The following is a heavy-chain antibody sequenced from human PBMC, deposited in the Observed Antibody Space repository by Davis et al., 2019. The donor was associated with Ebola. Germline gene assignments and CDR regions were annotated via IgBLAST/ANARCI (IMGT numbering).Heavy chain of an antibody. D-gene: IGHD3-10*01. J-gene: IGHJ6*02. CDR2: ISYDGSNK. CDR3: ARGRITMVRGVIDYYGMDV. Sequence: GESLKISCAASGFTFSSYAMHRVRQAPGKGLEWVAVISYDGSNKYYADSVKGRFTISRDNSKNTLYLQMNSLRAEDTAVYYCARGRITMVRGVIDYYGMDVWGQGTTVTVSS. V-gene: IGHV3-30-3*01. CDR1: GFTFSSYA.